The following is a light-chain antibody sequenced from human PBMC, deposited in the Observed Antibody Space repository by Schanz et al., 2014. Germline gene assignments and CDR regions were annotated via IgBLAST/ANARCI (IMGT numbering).Light chain of an antibody. Sequence: QSALTQPRSVSGSPGQSVTISCTGTSSDVGGYNHVSWYQQHPGKAPKLMIYEVSKRPSGVPDRFSGSKSGNTASLTVSGLQAEDEATYYCSSFEGRHNWVFGGGTKLTVL. CDR2: EVS. CDR3: SSFEGRHNWV. CDR1: SSDVGGYNH. J-gene: IGLJ3*02. V-gene: IGLV2-11*01.